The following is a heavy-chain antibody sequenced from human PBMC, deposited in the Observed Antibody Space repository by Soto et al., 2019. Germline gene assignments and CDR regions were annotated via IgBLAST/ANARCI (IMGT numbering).Heavy chain of an antibody. V-gene: IGHV3-21*01. CDR3: ARDGSSSFYYYYYGMDV. Sequence: GGSLRLSCAASGFTFSSYSMSWVRQAPGKGLEWVSSISSSSSYIYYADSVKGRVTISRDNAKNSLYLQMNSLRAEDTAVYYCARDGSSSFYYYYYGMDVWGQGTTVTVSS. CDR1: GFTFSSYS. D-gene: IGHD6-6*01. J-gene: IGHJ6*02. CDR2: ISSSSSYI.